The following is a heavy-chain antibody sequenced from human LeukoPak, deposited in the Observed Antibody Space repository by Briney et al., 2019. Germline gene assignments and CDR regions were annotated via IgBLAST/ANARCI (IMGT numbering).Heavy chain of an antibody. D-gene: IGHD3-10*02. CDR2: ISSSGSTI. CDR3: AELGITMIGGV. J-gene: IGHJ6*04. CDR1: GFTFSSYE. Sequence: GGSLRLSCAASGFTFSSYEMNWVRQAPGKGLEWVSYISSSGSTIYYADSVKGRFTISRDNAKDSLYLQMNILRAEDTAVYYCAELGITMIGGVWGKGTTVTISS. V-gene: IGHV3-48*03.